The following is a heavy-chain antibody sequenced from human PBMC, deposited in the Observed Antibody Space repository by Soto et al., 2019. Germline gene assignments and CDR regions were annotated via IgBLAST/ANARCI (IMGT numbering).Heavy chain of an antibody. Sequence: SETLSLTCSVSGGSFSSGGYYWSWIRQLPGKGLEWIGYIYYSGSTYYNPSLKSRFTISLDTSKNQFSLKLSSVTAADTAVYYCARATSFSGHHGYWGQGTLVTVSS. J-gene: IGHJ4*02. D-gene: IGHD2-8*02. CDR2: IYYSGST. CDR3: ARATSFSGHHGY. CDR1: GGSFSSGGYY. V-gene: IGHV4-31*03.